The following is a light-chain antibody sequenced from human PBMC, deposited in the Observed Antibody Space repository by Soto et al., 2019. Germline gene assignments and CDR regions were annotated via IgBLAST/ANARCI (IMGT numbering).Light chain of an antibody. CDR1: QSISTW. CDR2: KAS. CDR3: QQYNSYSPFT. Sequence: DIQMTQSPSTLSASVGDRVTITCRASQSISTWLAWYQQKPGNAPNLLINKASTLESGVPSRFSGSGSGTEFTLTISSLQPDDFATYYCQQYNSYSPFTFGQGTKPDIK. J-gene: IGKJ2*01. V-gene: IGKV1-5*03.